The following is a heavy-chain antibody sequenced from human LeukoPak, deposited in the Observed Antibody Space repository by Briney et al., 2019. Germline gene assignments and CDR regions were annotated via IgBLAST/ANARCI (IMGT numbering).Heavy chain of an antibody. CDR3: ARLILGYCSSTSCPNWFDP. J-gene: IGHJ5*02. D-gene: IGHD2-2*01. CDR2: INHSGST. V-gene: IGHV4-34*01. CDR1: GGSFSGYY. Sequence: SETLSLTCAVYGGSFSGYYWSWIRQPPGKGLEWIGEINHSGSTNYNPSLKSRVTISVDTSKNQFSLKLSSVTAADTAVYYCARLILGYCSSTSCPNWFDPWGQGTPVTVSS.